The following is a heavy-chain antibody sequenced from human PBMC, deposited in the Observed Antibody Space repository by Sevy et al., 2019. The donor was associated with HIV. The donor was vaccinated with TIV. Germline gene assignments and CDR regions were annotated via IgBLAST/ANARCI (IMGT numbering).Heavy chain of an antibody. Sequence: SETLSLTCTVSGGSISSSSYYWGWIRQPPGKGLEWIGSIYYSGSTYYNPSLKGRVTISVDTSKNQFSLKLSSVTAADTAVYYCAKGDRDYFDYWGQGTLVTVSS. CDR2: IYYSGST. CDR3: AKGDRDYFDY. D-gene: IGHD3-10*01. J-gene: IGHJ4*02. CDR1: GGSISSSSYY. V-gene: IGHV4-39*01.